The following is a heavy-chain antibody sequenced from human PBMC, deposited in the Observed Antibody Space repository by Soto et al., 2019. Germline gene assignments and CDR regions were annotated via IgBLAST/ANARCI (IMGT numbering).Heavy chain of an antibody. CDR2: INHSGST. Sequence: PXXTLSLPFAVYGGSFSGYYWRWIPQPPGKGLEWIGEINHSGSTNYNPSLKSRVTISVDTSKNQFSLKLSSVTAADTAVYYCARRTTAHNWFDPWGQGTLVTVSS. V-gene: IGHV4-34*01. CDR3: ARRTTAHNWFDP. D-gene: IGHD4-17*01. CDR1: GGSFSGYY. J-gene: IGHJ5*02.